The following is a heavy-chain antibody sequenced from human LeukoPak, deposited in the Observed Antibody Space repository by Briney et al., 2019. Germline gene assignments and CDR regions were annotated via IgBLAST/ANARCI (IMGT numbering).Heavy chain of an antibody. CDR1: GGSVSIGSYY. V-gene: IGHV4-61*10. D-gene: IGHD3-16*01. J-gene: IGHJ3*02. CDR3: ARVRGMYINDAFDI. Sequence: PSETLSLTCTVSGGSVSIGSYYWSWIRQAAGEGLEWIGRIYSSGSTNYNPSLKSRVTMSVDTSKNQFSLKLSSVTAADTAVYYCARVRGMYINDAFDIWGQGTMVTVSS. CDR2: IYSSGST.